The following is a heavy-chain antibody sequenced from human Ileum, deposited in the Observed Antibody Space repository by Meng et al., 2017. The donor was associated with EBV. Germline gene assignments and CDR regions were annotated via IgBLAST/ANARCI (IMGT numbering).Heavy chain of an antibody. Sequence: QVQPQESGPGLVKPWGTLSLTCTVSGGSISSYYWSWIRQPPGKGLEWIGYIYYSGSTNYNPSLKSRVTISVDTSKNQFSLNLSPVTAADTAVYYCARGGWSLDYWGQGTLVTVSS. J-gene: IGHJ4*02. CDR1: GGSISSYY. CDR3: ARGGWSLDY. V-gene: IGHV4-59*08. D-gene: IGHD2-15*01. CDR2: IYYSGST.